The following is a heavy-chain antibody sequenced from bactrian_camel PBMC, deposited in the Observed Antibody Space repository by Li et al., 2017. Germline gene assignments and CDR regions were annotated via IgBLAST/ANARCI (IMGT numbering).Heavy chain of an antibody. D-gene: IGHD6*01. V-gene: IGHV3S10*01. CDR2: MSSDGST. CDR3: AKDAGSWNCGY. J-gene: IGHJ4*01. CDR1: GFTFSIYD. Sequence: VQLVESGGGLVQPGGSLGLSCVASGFTFSIYDMTWVRQAPGNECELVSFMSSDGSTHYADSVKGRFTISQANAKNTVYLQMNSLKPEDTAMYYCAKDAGSWNCGYWGQGTQVTVS.